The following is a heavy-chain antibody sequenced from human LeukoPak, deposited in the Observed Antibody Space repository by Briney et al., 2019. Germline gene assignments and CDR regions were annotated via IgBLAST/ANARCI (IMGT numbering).Heavy chain of an antibody. CDR2: IKQDGSEK. V-gene: IGHV3-7*01. D-gene: IGHD2-2*01. J-gene: IGHJ2*01. CDR1: GFTFSSYA. CDR3: ASPFRVVVDV. Sequence: PGGSLRLSCAASGFTFSSYAMTWVRQAPGKGLEWVANIKQDGSEKYYVDSVKGRFTISRDNANNSLYLQMNSLRAEDTAVYYCASPFRVVVDVWGRGTLVTVSS.